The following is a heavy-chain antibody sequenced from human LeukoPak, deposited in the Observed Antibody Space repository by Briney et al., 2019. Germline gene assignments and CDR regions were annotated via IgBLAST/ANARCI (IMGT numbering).Heavy chain of an antibody. V-gene: IGHV3-15*01. CDR2: IRSNTDSGTT. D-gene: IGHD3-10*01. Sequence: PGGSLRLSCAASGFTFSIAWMNWVRQAPGKGLEWVGRIRSNTDSGTTDYAAPVKGRFTISRDDSINTLYLRLNGLKTADTAVYYCSTRELRYYGSGTYPVAFDIWGQGTMVTVSS. J-gene: IGHJ3*02. CDR3: STRELRYYGSGTYPVAFDI. CDR1: GFTFSIAW.